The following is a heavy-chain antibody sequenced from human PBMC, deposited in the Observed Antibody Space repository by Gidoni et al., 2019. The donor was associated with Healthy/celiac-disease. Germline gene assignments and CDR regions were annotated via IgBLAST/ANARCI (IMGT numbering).Heavy chain of an antibody. J-gene: IGHJ4*02. CDR2: INPSGGST. V-gene: IGHV1-46*01. D-gene: IGHD4-17*01. Sequence: QVQLVQSWAEVKKPGASLKVSCKASGYTFTIYYIHWVRQAPGQGLEWMGIINPSGGSTSDAQKFQGRVTMTRDTSTSTVYMELSSLRSEDTAVYYCARVTGGDYEGSFDYWGQGTLVTVSS. CDR3: ARVTGGDYEGSFDY. CDR1: GYTFTIYY.